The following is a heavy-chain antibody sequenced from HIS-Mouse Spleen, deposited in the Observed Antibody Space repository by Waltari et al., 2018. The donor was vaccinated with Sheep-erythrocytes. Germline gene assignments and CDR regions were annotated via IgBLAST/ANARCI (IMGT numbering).Heavy chain of an antibody. CDR3: ARHKDTAMVHFDY. Sequence: QLQLQESGPGLVKPSETLSLTCTVSGGSISSSSYYWGWIRQPPGKGLEWIGSIYYSGSTYYNPSRKSRFTISVDTSKNQFSLKLSSVTAADTAVYYCARHKDTAMVHFDYWGQGTLVTVSS. D-gene: IGHD5-18*01. CDR1: GGSISSSSYY. J-gene: IGHJ4*02. CDR2: IYYSGST. V-gene: IGHV4-39*01.